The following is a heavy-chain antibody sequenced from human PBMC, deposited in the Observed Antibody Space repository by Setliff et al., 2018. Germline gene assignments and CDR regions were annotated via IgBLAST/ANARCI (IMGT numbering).Heavy chain of an antibody. CDR1: GGAISPYF. V-gene: IGHV4-59*01. D-gene: IGHD5-18*01. Sequence: PSETLSLTCTVSGGAISPYFWSWIRQPPGKGLEWIGYIYHNGNTNFNPSLKTRVTMSVDPSKNQFALNLRSGTAADSAVYYCARDRTAYSYGLDVWGQGTTVTVSS. J-gene: IGHJ6*02. CDR2: IYHNGNT. CDR3: ARDRTAYSYGLDV.